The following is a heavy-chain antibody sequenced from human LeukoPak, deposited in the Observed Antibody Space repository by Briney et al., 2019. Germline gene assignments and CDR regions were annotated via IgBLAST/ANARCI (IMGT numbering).Heavy chain of an antibody. Sequence: SETLSLTCTVSGYSISSGFFWGWIRQPPGKGLEWIGVLYHSGSTNYNPSLRSRVAISVDTSKNQFSLRLSSVTAADTAVYYCGSRRTAMFGVIKGPIDYWGQGTLVTVSS. D-gene: IGHD3-3*01. CDR1: GYSISSGFF. V-gene: IGHV4-38-2*02. CDR3: GSRRTAMFGVIKGPIDY. J-gene: IGHJ4*02. CDR2: LYHSGST.